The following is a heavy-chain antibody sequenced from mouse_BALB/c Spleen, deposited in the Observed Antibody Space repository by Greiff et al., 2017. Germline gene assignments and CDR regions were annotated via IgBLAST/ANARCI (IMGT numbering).Heavy chain of an antibody. D-gene: IGHD2-4*01. V-gene: IGHV1-26*01. J-gene: IGHJ2*01. CDR1: GYTFTDYY. CDR2: INPNNGDT. Sequence: VQLQQSGPELVKPGASVKMSCKASGYTFTDYYMKWVKQSHGKSLEWIGDINPNNGDTFYNQKFKGKATLTVDKSSSTAYMQLNSLTSEDSAVYYCARSEGYDYDEGGYFDYWGQGTTLTVSS. CDR3: ARSEGYDYDEGGYFDY.